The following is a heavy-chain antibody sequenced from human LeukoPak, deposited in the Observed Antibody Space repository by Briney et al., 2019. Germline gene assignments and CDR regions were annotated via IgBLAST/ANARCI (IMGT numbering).Heavy chain of an antibody. CDR3: ASLKNYYDSSGYLVTDAFDI. V-gene: IGHV1-18*01. J-gene: IGHJ3*02. CDR1: GYTFTSSD. CDR2: ISGYNGNT. Sequence: GASVKVSCKASGYTFTSSDINWVRQAPGQGLERMGWISGYNGNTNYAQKLQGRVTMTTDTSTSTAYMELRSLKSDDTAVYYCASLKNYYDSSGYLVTDAFDIWGQGTMVTVSS. D-gene: IGHD3-22*01.